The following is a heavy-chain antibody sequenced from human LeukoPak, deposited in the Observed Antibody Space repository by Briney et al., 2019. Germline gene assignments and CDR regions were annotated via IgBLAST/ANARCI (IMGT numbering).Heavy chain of an antibody. D-gene: IGHD6-19*01. CDR2: TSGSGGRT. J-gene: IGHJ4*02. CDR1: GFTFSSYG. Sequence: PGGSLSLSCAASGFTFSSYGMSWVRQAPGKGLEWVSGTSGSGGRTYYADSVKGRFTVSRDSTKNMLYLQMNSLSPDDTAAYYCAKEVRSGWNFLDYWGQGTLVTVSS. V-gene: IGHV3-23*01. CDR3: AKEVRSGWNFLDY.